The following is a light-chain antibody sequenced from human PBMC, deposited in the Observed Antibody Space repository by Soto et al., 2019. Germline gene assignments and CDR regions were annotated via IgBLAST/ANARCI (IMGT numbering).Light chain of an antibody. J-gene: IGKJ5*01. V-gene: IGKV1-9*01. Sequence: DLQLTQSPSFLSASVGDRVTITCRASQGISSYLAWYQQKPGKAPKLLIYAASTLQSGVPSKFSGSGSGTEFTLTISSLQPEDFATYYCQQLNTLFGQGTRLEIK. CDR3: QQLNTL. CDR1: QGISSY. CDR2: AAS.